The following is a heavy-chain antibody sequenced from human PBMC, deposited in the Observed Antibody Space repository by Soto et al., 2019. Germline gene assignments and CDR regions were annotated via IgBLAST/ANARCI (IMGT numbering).Heavy chain of an antibody. J-gene: IGHJ4*02. D-gene: IGHD5-18*01. CDR3: ARGYSYTQPVFDY. Sequence: GGSLRLSCAASGFTFRSCAMTWVRQAPGKGLEWVSFIYSSGSTYYADSVKGRFTISRDNFKNTLYLQMNSLRAEDTAVYYCARGYSYTQPVFDYWGLGTLVTVSS. CDR2: IYSSGST. V-gene: IGHV3-23*05. CDR1: GFTFRSCA.